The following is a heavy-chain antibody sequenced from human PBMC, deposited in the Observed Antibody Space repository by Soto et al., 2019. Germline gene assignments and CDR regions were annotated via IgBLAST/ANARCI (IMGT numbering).Heavy chain of an antibody. CDR2: ISYDGSNK. D-gene: IGHD6-6*01. CDR3: AKVIAALGTGVYYYGMDV. J-gene: IGHJ6*02. Sequence: VGSLRLSCAAAGFTFSSHGMQWGRQAPGKGLEWVAVISYDGSNKYYADSVKGRFTISRDNSKNTLYLQMNSLRAEDTAVYYCAKVIAALGTGVYYYGMDVWGQGTTVTVS. V-gene: IGHV3-30*18. CDR1: GFTFSSHG.